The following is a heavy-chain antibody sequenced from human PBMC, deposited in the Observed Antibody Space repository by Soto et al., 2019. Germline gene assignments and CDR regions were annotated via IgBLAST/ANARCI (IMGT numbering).Heavy chain of an antibody. CDR1: GGSISSGGYS. J-gene: IGHJ4*02. Sequence: QLQLQESGSGLVKPSQTLSLTCAVSGGSISSGGYSWRWLRQPPGKGLEGIGYIYHSGSIYYKPSRKSRVTISVDRSKNQFSLKLSSVTAADSAVYSCARVPDYCGQGALVTVSS. CDR2: IYHSGSI. CDR3: ARVPDY. V-gene: IGHV4-30-2*01.